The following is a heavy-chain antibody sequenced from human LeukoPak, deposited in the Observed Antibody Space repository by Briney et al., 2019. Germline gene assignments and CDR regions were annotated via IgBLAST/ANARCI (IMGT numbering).Heavy chain of an antibody. Sequence: SETLSLTCTVSGGSISSYYGSWIRHPPGKGLEWIGYIYYSGSTNYNRPLKSRVTISVQTSKHQFSLKLSSVTAADTAVYYCARVGGLLVAAVKYYYMDVWGKGTTVTISS. CDR2: IYYSGST. CDR3: ARVGGLLVAAVKYYYMDV. CDR1: GGSISSYY. J-gene: IGHJ6*03. D-gene: IGHD2-15*01. V-gene: IGHV4-59*13.